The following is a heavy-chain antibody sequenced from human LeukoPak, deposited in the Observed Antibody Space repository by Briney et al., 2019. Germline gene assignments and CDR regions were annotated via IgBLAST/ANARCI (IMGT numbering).Heavy chain of an antibody. CDR3: ARQKCTSASCLTKNAFDI. J-gene: IGHJ3*02. CDR1: GSISSYY. CDR2: IYTSGST. Sequence: PSETLSLTCTVSGSISSYYWSWIRQPPGKGLEWIGDIYTSGSTNYNPSLKSRVTISVDTSKNQFSLDLSSVTAADTAVYYRARQKCTSASCLTKNAFDIWGQGTMVTVSS. D-gene: IGHD2-2*01. V-gene: IGHV4-4*09.